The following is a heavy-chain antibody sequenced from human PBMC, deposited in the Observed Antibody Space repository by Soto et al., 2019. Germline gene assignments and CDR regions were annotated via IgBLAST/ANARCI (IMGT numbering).Heavy chain of an antibody. CDR2: INAGNGNT. CDR1: GYTFTSYG. CDR3: ARAAYYYESSGYYPGDY. D-gene: IGHD3-22*01. Sequence: AAVKVSCKASGYTFTSYGISWLRQAPGQGLEWMGWINAGNGNTNVPQKFQGRVTLTRDTSASTVYMEVSSLRSEDTAVYYCARAAYYYESSGYYPGDYWGQGTLVTVSS. J-gene: IGHJ4*02. V-gene: IGHV1-18*01.